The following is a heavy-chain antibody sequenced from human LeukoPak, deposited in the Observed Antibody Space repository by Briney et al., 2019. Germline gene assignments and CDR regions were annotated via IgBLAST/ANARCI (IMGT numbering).Heavy chain of an antibody. V-gene: IGHV4-34*01. D-gene: IGHD3-22*01. CDR2: INHSGST. CDR3: ARGRDSSGYYTPFDY. CDR1: GGSFSGYY. Sequence: SETLSLTCAVYGGSFSGYYWSWIRQPPGKGLEWIGEINHSGSTNYNPSLKSRVTISVDTSKNQFSLKLSSVTAADTAVYYCARGRDSSGYYTPFDYWGQGTLVTVSS. J-gene: IGHJ4*02.